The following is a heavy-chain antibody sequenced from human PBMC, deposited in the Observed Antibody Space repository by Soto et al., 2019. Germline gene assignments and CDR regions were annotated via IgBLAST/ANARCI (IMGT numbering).Heavy chain of an antibody. Sequence: EVQLVESGGGLVQPGGSLRLSCAASGFIFNNYWMHWVRQAPGKGLVWVSRINSDGSSTSYADSVKGRFTISRDNAKNTLYLQINSLRAEDTAVYYCARDLAGYCSDGTCYSDAFDIWGQGTMVTVSS. CDR1: GFIFNNYW. J-gene: IGHJ3*02. CDR3: ARDLAGYCSDGTCYSDAFDI. CDR2: INSDGSST. V-gene: IGHV3-74*01. D-gene: IGHD2-15*01.